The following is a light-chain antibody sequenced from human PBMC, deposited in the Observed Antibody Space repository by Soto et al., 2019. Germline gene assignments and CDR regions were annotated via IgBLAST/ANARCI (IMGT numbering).Light chain of an antibody. CDR3: CSYAGTLQVV. CDR2: DVS. V-gene: IGLV2-11*01. Sequence: QSVLTQPRSVSGSPGQSVTISCTGTSSDVGGYNYVSWYQQHPGKAPKLMIYDVSKRPSGVPDRFSGSKSGNTASLTISGLQAEDEADYYCCSYAGTLQVVFGGGTKVTVL. CDR1: SSDVGGYNY. J-gene: IGLJ2*01.